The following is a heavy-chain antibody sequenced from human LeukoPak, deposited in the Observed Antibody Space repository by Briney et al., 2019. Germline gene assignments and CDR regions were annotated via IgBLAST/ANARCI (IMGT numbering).Heavy chain of an antibody. CDR2: INPNSGGT. CDR3: ARGGRGGSNHFDY. Sequence: ASVKVSCKASGYTFTGYYMHWVRQAPGQGLEWMGWINPNSGGTNYAQKFQGRVTMTRDTSISTAYMELRSLRSADTAVYYCARGGRGGSNHFDYWGQGTLVTVSS. J-gene: IGHJ4*02. CDR1: GYTFTGYY. D-gene: IGHD1-26*01. V-gene: IGHV1-2*02.